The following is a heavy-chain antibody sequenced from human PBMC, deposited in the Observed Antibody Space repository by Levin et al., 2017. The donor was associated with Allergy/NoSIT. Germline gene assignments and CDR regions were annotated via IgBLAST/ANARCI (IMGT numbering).Heavy chain of an antibody. Sequence: PGESLKISCAASKFTFSTYWMNWVRQPPGKGLEWLANINEDGSEKYYVDSVQGRFTISRDNAKNSLYLHMNSLRAEDTAVYYCTRSFDYWGQGTLVTVSS. CDR3: TRSFDY. CDR2: INEDGSEK. J-gene: IGHJ4*02. V-gene: IGHV3-7*01. CDR1: KFTFSTYW.